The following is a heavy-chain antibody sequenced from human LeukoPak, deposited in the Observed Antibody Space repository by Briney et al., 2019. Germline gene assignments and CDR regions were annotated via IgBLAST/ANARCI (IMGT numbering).Heavy chain of an antibody. D-gene: IGHD2-15*01. V-gene: IGHV3-30*18. Sequence: GGSLRLSCAASGFTFSSYGMHWVRQAPGKGLEWVAVISYDGSNKYCADSVKGRFTISRDNSKNTLYLQMNSLRAEDTAVYYCAKVRSVGPYCSGGSCYPDAFDIWGQGTMVTVSS. J-gene: IGHJ3*02. CDR1: GFTFSSYG. CDR2: ISYDGSNK. CDR3: AKVRSVGPYCSGGSCYPDAFDI.